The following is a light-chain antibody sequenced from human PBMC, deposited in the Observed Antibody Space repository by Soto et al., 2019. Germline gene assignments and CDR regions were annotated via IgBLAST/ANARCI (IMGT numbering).Light chain of an antibody. Sequence: DIQMTQSPSTLSASVGDRVTITCRASQSISSWLAWYQQKPGKAPKLLIYDAFSLESGVPSRFSGSGSGTEFTLTISSLQPDDFATYYCQQYPFTFGPGTKVDIK. CDR2: DAF. V-gene: IGKV1-5*01. CDR3: QQYPFT. J-gene: IGKJ3*01. CDR1: QSISSW.